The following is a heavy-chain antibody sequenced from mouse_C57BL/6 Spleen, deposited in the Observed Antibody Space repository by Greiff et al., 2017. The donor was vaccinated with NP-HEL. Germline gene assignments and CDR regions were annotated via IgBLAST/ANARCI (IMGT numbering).Heavy chain of an antibody. CDR2: IDPEDGDT. CDR3: TTPYYGSSYGAWFAY. D-gene: IGHD1-1*01. Sequence: EVQLQQSGAELGRRGAWGEGGGRAAGVNIKDYYMHWVEQRPEQGLEWIGRIDPEDGDTEYAPKFQGKATMTADTSSNTAYLQLSSLTSEDTAVYYCTTPYYGSSYGAWFAYWGQGTLVTVSA. V-gene: IGHV14-1*01. CDR1: GVNIKDYY. J-gene: IGHJ3*01.